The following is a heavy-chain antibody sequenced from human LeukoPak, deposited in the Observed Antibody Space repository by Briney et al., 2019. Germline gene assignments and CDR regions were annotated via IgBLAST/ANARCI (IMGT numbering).Heavy chain of an antibody. CDR3: ARDRWELLYYFDY. J-gene: IGHJ4*02. CDR1: GYTFTGYY. Sequence: ASVKVSCKASGYTFTGYYMHWVRQAPGQGLEWMGWINPNSGGTNYAQKLQGRVTMTRDTSISTAYMELSRLRSDDTAVYYCARDRWELLYYFDYWGQGTLVTVSS. D-gene: IGHD1-26*01. CDR2: INPNSGGT. V-gene: IGHV1-2*02.